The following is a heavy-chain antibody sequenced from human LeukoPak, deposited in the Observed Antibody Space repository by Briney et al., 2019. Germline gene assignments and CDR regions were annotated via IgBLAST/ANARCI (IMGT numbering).Heavy chain of an antibody. V-gene: IGHV4-61*02. CDR3: ARAGKDYDILTGYTGYYFDY. CDR2: IYTSGST. J-gene: IGHJ4*02. D-gene: IGHD3-9*01. CDR1: GGSISSGSYY. Sequence: PSQTLSLTCTVSGGSISSGSYYWSWIRQPAGKGLEWIGRIYTSGSTNYNPSLKSRVTVSVDTSKNQFSLKLSSVTAADTTVYYCARAGKDYDILTGYTGYYFDYWGQGTLVTVSS.